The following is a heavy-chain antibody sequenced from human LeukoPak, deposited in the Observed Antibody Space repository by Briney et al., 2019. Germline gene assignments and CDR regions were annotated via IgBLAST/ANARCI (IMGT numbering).Heavy chain of an antibody. J-gene: IGHJ3*02. CDR2: INPSGDFR. V-gene: IGHV1-46*01. CDR1: GYTFGTLW. D-gene: IGHD3-10*01. Sequence: ASVKVSCKASGYTFGTLWMHWVRQAPGQGLEWMAIINPSGDFRSYAQKFQGRLTVTRDMSTRTVYMELSDLRPEDTAVYYCAREGGSHAFDIWGQGTMVTVSS. CDR3: AREGGSHAFDI.